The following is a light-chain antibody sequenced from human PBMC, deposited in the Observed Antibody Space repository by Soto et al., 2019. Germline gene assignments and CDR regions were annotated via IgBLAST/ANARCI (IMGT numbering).Light chain of an antibody. CDR2: EAS. CDR1: QDIGNY. Sequence: DIQMTQSPSSLSASIGDRVTMTCQASQDIGNYLNWFQQRPGRAPKLLIPEASHLQPGVPSRFSGRHSGADFTLTISSLLPEDVATYYCQQYEGLPYTFGRGTKLEIK. J-gene: IGKJ2*01. V-gene: IGKV1-33*01. CDR3: QQYEGLPYT.